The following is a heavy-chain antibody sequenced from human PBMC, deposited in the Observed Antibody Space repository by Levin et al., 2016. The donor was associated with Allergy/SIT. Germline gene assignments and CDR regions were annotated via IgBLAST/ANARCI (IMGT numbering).Heavy chain of an antibody. J-gene: IGHJ4*02. V-gene: IGHV3-30-3*01. CDR1: GFTFSSYA. Sequence: GESLKISCAASGFTFSSYAMHWVRQAPGKGLEWVAVISYDGSNKYYADSVKGRFTISRDNSKNTLYLQMNSLRAEDTAVYYCASSAPTHCSGGSCYSYSFDYWGQGTLVTVSS. D-gene: IGHD2-15*01. CDR2: ISYDGSNK. CDR3: ASSAPTHCSGGSCYSYSFDY.